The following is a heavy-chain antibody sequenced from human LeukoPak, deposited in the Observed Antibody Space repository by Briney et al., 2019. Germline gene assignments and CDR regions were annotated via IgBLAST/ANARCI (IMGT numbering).Heavy chain of an antibody. CDR3: ARSFYSSGWYTPLRWFDT. CDR2: IYYRGTT. D-gene: IGHD6-19*01. V-gene: IGHV4-61*01. Sequence: PSETLSLTCTVSGASVSSGSHYWNWIRQSPGRGLEWIGHIYYRGTTNYTPPLKSRVTISVDTSMNQFSLRLSSVTAADTAVYFCARSFYSSGWYTPLRWFDTWGQGTLVTVSS. J-gene: IGHJ5*02. CDR1: GASVSSGSHY.